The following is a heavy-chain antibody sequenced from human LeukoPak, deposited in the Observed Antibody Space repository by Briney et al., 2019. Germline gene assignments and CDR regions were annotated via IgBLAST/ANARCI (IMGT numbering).Heavy chain of an antibody. V-gene: IGHV4-59*01. CDR2: IHYTGST. Sequence: SETLSLTCTVSGGSISGYYWSWIRQPPGKGLEWIGYIHYTGSTNYNPSLTSRVTISLDTSKNQFSLKLSSVTAEDTAVYYCAKDQDYDFEHLDYWGQGTLVTVSS. CDR3: AKDQDYDFEHLDY. J-gene: IGHJ4*02. D-gene: IGHD3-3*01. CDR1: GGSISGYY.